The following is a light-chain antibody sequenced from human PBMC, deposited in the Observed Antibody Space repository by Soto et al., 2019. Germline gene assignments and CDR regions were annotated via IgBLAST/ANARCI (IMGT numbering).Light chain of an antibody. CDR1: SSNIGSNA. Sequence: QSVLTQPPSASGTPGQRVTISCSGSSSNIGSNAVNWYQQLPGTAPKLLIYSNNQRPSGVPDRFSGSKSGTSASLAISGLQSEDEAEYYCQSYDSSLSGWVLGGGTKLTVL. J-gene: IGLJ3*02. CDR2: SNN. CDR3: QSYDSSLSGWV. V-gene: IGLV1-44*01.